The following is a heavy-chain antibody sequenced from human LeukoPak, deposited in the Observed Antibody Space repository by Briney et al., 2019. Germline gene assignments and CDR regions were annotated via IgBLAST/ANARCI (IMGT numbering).Heavy chain of an antibody. D-gene: IGHD3-22*01. CDR3: ARQRHTYYYDSSGSSFGY. J-gene: IGHJ4*02. V-gene: IGHV5-51*01. CDR2: IYPGDSDT. CDR1: GYSFTSYW. Sequence: KLGESLKISCKGSGYSFTSYWIGWVRQMPGKGLEWMGIIYPGDSDTRYSPSLQGQVTISADKSISTAYLQWSSLKASDTAMYYCARQRHTYYYDSSGSSFGYWGQGTLVTVSS.